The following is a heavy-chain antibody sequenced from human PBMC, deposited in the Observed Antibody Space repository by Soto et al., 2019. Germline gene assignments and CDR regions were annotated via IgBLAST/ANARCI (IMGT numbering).Heavy chain of an antibody. Sequence: ASVKVSCKASGGTFSSYAISWVRQAPGQGLEWMGGIIPIFGTANYAQKFQGRVTITADESTSTAYMELSSLRSEDTAVYYCARLNWNDEIRGEYYFDYWGQGTLVTVSS. V-gene: IGHV1-69*13. J-gene: IGHJ4*02. CDR2: IIPIFGTA. CDR3: ARLNWNDEIRGEYYFDY. D-gene: IGHD1-1*01. CDR1: GGTFSSYA.